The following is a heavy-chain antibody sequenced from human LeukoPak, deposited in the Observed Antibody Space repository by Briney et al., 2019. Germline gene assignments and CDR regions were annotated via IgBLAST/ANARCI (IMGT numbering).Heavy chain of an antibody. V-gene: IGHV1-2*02. CDR3: ARDLGVITNY. CDR2: INPNSGAT. CDR1: GYTFTDYY. Sequence: GASVKVSCKAYGYTFTDYYLHWVRRAPGQGLEWMGWINPNSGATSYAQKFQGRVTMTRDTSISTAYMELSRLRSDDTAVYYCARDLGVITNYWGRGTLVTVSS. D-gene: IGHD2-21*01. J-gene: IGHJ4*02.